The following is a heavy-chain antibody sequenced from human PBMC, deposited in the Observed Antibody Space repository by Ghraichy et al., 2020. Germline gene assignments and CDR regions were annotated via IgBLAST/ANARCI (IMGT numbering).Heavy chain of an antibody. J-gene: IGHJ5*02. D-gene: IGHD3-3*01. Sequence: SETLSLTCTVSGGSISSYYWSWIRQPPGKGLEWIGYVSYTGSTTYNPSLRSRVTISVDTSKNQFSLRLTSVAAADTAVYYCARVRGANNYDLPFDPWGQGTLVTVSS. CDR3: ARVRGANNYDLPFDP. V-gene: IGHV4-59*01. CDR2: VSYTGST. CDR1: GGSISSYY.